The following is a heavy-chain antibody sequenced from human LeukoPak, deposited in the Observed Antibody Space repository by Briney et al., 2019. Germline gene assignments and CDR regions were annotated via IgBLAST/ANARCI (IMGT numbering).Heavy chain of an antibody. CDR2: ISGSGGST. J-gene: IGHJ5*02. CDR1: GFTFSSYA. D-gene: IGHD1-26*01. V-gene: IGHV3-23*01. CDR3: AKGGSRVGATYRGWFDP. Sequence: PGGSLRLSCAASGFTFSSYAMSWVPQAPGKGLEWVSAISGSGGSTYYADSVKGRFTISRHNSKNTLYLQMNSLRAEDTAVYYCAKGGSRVGATYRGWFDPWGQGTPVTVSS.